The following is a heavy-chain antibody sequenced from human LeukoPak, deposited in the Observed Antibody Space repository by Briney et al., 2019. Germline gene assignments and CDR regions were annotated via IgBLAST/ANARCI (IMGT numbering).Heavy chain of an antibody. J-gene: IGHJ4*02. D-gene: IGHD3-22*01. CDR1: GGSISSSSYS. CDR2: IYYSGST. CDR3: ARTDYYYDSSGYYQYYFDY. V-gene: IGHV4-39*07. Sequence: SETLSLTCTVSGGSISSSSYSWGWIRQPPGKGLEWIGSIYYSGSTYYNPSLKSRVTISVDTSKNQFSLKLSSVTAADTAVYYCARTDYYYDSSGYYQYYFDYWGQGTLVTVSS.